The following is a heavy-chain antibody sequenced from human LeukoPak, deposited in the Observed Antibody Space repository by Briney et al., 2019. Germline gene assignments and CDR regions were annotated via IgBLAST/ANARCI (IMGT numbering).Heavy chain of an antibody. D-gene: IGHD5-18*01. CDR2: ISSSGSTI. Sequence: GGSLRLSCGASGFTFNIFAMSWIRQAPGKGLEWVSYISSSGSTIYYADSVKGRFTISRDNAKNSLYLQMNSLRAEDTAVYYCARDRGDTAMSSFDYWGQGTLVTVSS. V-gene: IGHV3-11*04. CDR1: GFTFNIFA. CDR3: ARDRGDTAMSSFDY. J-gene: IGHJ4*02.